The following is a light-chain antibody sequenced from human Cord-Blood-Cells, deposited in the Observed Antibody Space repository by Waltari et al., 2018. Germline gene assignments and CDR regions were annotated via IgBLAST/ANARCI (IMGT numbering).Light chain of an antibody. V-gene: IGLV2-23*01. J-gene: IGLJ1*01. CDR2: EGS. CDR3: CSYAGSSTYV. Sequence: QSALTQPASVTGSPGQSNTTSRTGTSIDVGLNNFASWYQLHPGKAPKLMIYEGSKRPSGVSNRFSGSKSGNTASLTISGLQAEDEADYYCCSYAGSSTYVFGTGTKVTVL. CDR1: SIDVGLNNF.